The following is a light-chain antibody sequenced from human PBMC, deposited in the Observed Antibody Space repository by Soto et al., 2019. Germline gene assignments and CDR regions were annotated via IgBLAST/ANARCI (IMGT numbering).Light chain of an antibody. J-gene: IGLJ1*01. V-gene: IGLV2-14*01. CDR3: SSYTTRSTYV. CDR1: RSDVGRFNF. CDR2: EVT. Sequence: SLTQPSSVSGAPRRSISISCTGTRSDVGRFNFVSWFQQHPGKAPKLLIYEVTKRPSGVSNRFSGSKSGNTASLTISGLQTEDEADYYFSSYTTRSTYVFRTGTKVTVL.